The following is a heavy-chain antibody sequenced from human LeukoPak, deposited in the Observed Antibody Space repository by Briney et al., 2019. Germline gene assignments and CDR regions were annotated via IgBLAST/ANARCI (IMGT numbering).Heavy chain of an antibody. CDR1: GYTFTNYG. V-gene: IGHV1-18*01. J-gene: IGHJ4*02. CDR3: ARVEMATTKDY. CDR2: ISAYNGDT. D-gene: IGHD5-24*01. Sequence: ASVKVSCKASGYTFTNYGVTWVRQAPGQRLEWMGWISAYNGDTNYAQKFQGRVTMTTDTSTTTAYMELRSLRSDDTAMYYCARVEMATTKDYWGQGTLVTVSS.